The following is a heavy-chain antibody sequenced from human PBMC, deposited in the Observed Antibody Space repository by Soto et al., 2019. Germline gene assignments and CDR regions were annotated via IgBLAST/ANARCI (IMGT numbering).Heavy chain of an antibody. CDR3: ARASTTVTTPGRIHRVSNWFDP. Sequence: SETLSLTCAVYGGSFSGYYWSWIRQPPGKGLEWIGEINHSGSTNYNPSLKSRVTISVDTSKNQFSLKLSSVTAADTAVYYCARASTTVTTPGRIHRVSNWFDPWGQGTLVTVS. J-gene: IGHJ5*02. CDR1: GGSFSGYY. D-gene: IGHD4-17*01. V-gene: IGHV4-34*01. CDR2: INHSGST.